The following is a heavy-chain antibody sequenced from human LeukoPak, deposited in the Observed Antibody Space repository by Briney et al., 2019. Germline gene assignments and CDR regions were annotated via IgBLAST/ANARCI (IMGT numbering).Heavy chain of an antibody. CDR3: AKDRYSLQDNIAVVTAILY. Sequence: QPGGSLRLSCAASGFTFDDYAMHWVRHAPGKGLEWVSLISGDGGSTYYADSVKGRFTISRDNSKNSLYLQMNSLRTEDTALYYCAKDRYSLQDNIAVVTAILYWGQGTLVTVSS. D-gene: IGHD2-21*02. V-gene: IGHV3-43*02. J-gene: IGHJ4*02. CDR2: ISGDGGST. CDR1: GFTFDDYA.